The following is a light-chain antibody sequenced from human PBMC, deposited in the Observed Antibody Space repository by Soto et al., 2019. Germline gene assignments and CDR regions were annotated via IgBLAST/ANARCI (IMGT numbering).Light chain of an antibody. Sequence: DIQMTQSPSTLSGSVGDRVTITCRASQTISSWLAWYQQKPGKAPKLLIYKASTLKSGVPSRFSGSGSGTEFTLTLSSLEPEDFAVYYCQQRSNWPPITFGQGTRLEIK. CDR1: QTISSW. CDR3: QQRSNWPPIT. CDR2: KAS. J-gene: IGKJ5*01. V-gene: IGKV1-5*03.